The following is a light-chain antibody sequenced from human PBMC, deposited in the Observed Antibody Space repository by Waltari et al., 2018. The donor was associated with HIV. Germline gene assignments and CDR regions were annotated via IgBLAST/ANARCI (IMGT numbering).Light chain of an antibody. CDR1: RGIGNF. Sequence: DIELTQSPSFLSASVGDRVTITCRASRGIGNFLAWYQQKPGKAPKLLIYGASTLQSGVPSRFSGTGSGTEFTLTISSLQPDDVATYYCQKYNSVVTFGGGTKVEL. CDR3: QKYNSVVT. J-gene: IGKJ4*01. V-gene: IGKV1-27*01. CDR2: GAS.